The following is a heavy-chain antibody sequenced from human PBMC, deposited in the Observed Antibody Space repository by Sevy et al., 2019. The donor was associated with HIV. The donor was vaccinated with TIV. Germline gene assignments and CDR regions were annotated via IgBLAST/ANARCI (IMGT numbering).Heavy chain of an antibody. D-gene: IGHD1-26*01. Sequence: ASVKVSCRASGYTSFDYDINWVRQAPGQGLEWVGRITVDSGDTNYARNLQDRLTLTAQISANIVHMNLRGLTSADTXXXYXXXXXXXXRGKYHFDYWARGTRVTVSS. CDR2: ITVDSGDT. J-gene: IGHJ4*02. V-gene: IGHV1-18*01. CDR1: GYTSFDYD. CDR3: XXXXXXXRGKYHFDY.